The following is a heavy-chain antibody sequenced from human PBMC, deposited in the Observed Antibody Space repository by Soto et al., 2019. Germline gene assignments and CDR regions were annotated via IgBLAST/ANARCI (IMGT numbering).Heavy chain of an antibody. D-gene: IGHD3-22*01. V-gene: IGHV1-69*13. CDR3: ARDPQYYYDSSGYYSREHAFDI. J-gene: IGHJ3*02. CDR1: GGTFSSYA. Sequence: SVKVSCKASGGTFSSYAISWVRQAPGQGLEWMGGIIPIFGTANYAQKFQGRVTITADESTSTAYMELSSLRSEDTAVYYCARDPQYYYDSSGYYSREHAFDIWGQGTMVTVSS. CDR2: IIPIFGTA.